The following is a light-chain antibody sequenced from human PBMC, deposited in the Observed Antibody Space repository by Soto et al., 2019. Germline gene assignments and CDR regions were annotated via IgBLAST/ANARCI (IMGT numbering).Light chain of an antibody. Sequence: EIVMTQSPATLLVSPGEGGTLSCRASQSISGNLAWYQQKPGQAPRLLIYGASTRATGIPARFSGSGSGTDFTLTISNLEPEDFAVYYCQQRSNWPPITFGQGTRLEIK. CDR3: QQRSNWPPIT. J-gene: IGKJ5*01. CDR2: GAS. V-gene: IGKV3-11*01. CDR1: QSISGN.